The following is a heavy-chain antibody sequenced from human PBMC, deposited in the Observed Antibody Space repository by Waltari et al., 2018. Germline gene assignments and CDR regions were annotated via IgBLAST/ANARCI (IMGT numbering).Heavy chain of an antibody. CDR1: GGSISSSSYY. Sequence: QLQLQESGLGLVKPSETLSLTCTVSGGSISSSSYYWGWIRQPPGKGLEWIGSIYYSGSTYYNPSLKSRVTISVDTSKNQFSLKLSSVTAADTAVYYCARDRRRLVGAKNDAFDIWGQGTMVTVSS. D-gene: IGHD1-26*01. CDR2: IYYSGST. V-gene: IGHV4-39*07. J-gene: IGHJ3*02. CDR3: ARDRRRLVGAKNDAFDI.